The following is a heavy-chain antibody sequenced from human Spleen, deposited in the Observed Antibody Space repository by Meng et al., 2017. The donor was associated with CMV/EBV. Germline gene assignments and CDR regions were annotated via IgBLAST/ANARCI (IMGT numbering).Heavy chain of an antibody. CDR3: ARGQISLIVVVPFDY. CDR2: ISSSSSYI. V-gene: IGHV3-21*04. J-gene: IGHJ4*02. D-gene: IGHD3-22*01. CDR1: GFTFSSYS. Sequence: GESLKISCAASGFTFSSYSMNWVRQAPGKGLEWVSSISSSSSYIYYADSVKGRFTISRDNAKNSLYLQMNSLRAEDTALYYCARGQISLIVVVPFDYWGQGILVTVSS.